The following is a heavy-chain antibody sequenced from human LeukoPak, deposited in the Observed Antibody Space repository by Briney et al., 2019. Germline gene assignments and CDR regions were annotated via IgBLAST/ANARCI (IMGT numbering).Heavy chain of an antibody. CDR2: ISGSGGST. J-gene: IGHJ6*04. Sequence: GGSLRLSCAASGFTFSSYGMNWVRQAPGKGLERVSAISGSGGSTYYADSVKGRFTISRDNSKNTLYLHMNSLRAEDTAVYYCAELGITMIGGVWGKGTTVTISS. V-gene: IGHV3-23*01. D-gene: IGHD3-10*02. CDR3: AELGITMIGGV. CDR1: GFTFSSYG.